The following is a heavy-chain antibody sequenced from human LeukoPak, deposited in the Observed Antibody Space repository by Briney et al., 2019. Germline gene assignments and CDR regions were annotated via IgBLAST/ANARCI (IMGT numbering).Heavy chain of an antibody. CDR3: AREYSSSWYGVGYYYYMDV. CDR2: IYTSGST. Sequence: SETLSLTCTVSGGSISSYYWSWIRQPAGKGLEWIGRIYTSGSTNYNPSLKSRVTMSVDTPKNQFSLKLSSVTAADTAVYYCAREYSSSWYGVGYYYYMDVWGKGTTVTVSS. CDR1: GGSISSYY. V-gene: IGHV4-4*07. J-gene: IGHJ6*03. D-gene: IGHD6-13*01.